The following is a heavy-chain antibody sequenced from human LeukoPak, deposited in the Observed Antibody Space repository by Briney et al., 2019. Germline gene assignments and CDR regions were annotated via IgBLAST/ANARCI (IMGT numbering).Heavy chain of an antibody. D-gene: IGHD6-13*01. J-gene: IGHJ4*02. CDR1: GFTVSSNY. CDR3: ARDARGIAAAGIN. CDR2: IYSGGST. Sequence: GGSLRLSCAASGFTVSSNYMSWVRQAPGKGLEWVSVIYSGGSTYYADSVKGRFTISRDNSKNTLYLQMNSLRAEDTAVYYCARDARGIAAAGINWGQGTLVTVSS. V-gene: IGHV3-66*01.